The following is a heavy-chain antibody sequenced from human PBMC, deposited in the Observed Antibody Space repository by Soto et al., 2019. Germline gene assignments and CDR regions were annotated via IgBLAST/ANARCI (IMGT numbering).Heavy chain of an antibody. CDR1: GYTFRSYG. J-gene: IGHJ4*02. D-gene: IGHD2-15*01. CDR3: ARDGDIKTADH. V-gene: IGHV1-18*01. CDR2: ISPYNGNT. Sequence: ASVKVSCKASGYTFRSYGINWVRQAPGQGLECMGWISPYNGNTNSAQKFQGRVPMTTDTSTSTAYMELRSLRPDDTAVYFCARDGDIKTADHWGQGTLVTVSS.